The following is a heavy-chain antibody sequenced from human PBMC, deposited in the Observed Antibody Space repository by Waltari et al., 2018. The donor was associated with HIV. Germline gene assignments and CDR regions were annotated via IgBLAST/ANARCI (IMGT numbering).Heavy chain of an antibody. CDR2: ISSSSSYI. D-gene: IGHD4-17*01. Sequence: EVQLVESGGGLVKPGGSLRLSSAASGLTFSSYSMNWVRQAPGKGLEWVSSISSSSSYIYYADSVKGRFTISRDNAKNSLYLQMNSLRAEDTAVYYCARGMTVTTYFDYWGQGTLVTVSS. V-gene: IGHV3-21*01. CDR1: GLTFSSYS. CDR3: ARGMTVTTYFDY. J-gene: IGHJ4*02.